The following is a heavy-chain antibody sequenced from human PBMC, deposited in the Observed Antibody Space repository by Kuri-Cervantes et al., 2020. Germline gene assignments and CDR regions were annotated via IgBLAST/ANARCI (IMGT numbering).Heavy chain of an antibody. CDR3: AREVTYYDSSGYYSQDYYYYYMDV. CDR1: RYTFNDYG. Sequence: SVKVSCKASRYTFNDYGINWVRQAPGQGLEWMGGIPPIFGIANYAQKFQGRVTITSDESTSTAFMDLSSLRSEDTAVYYCAREVTYYDSSGYYSQDYYYYYMDVWGKGTTVTVSS. CDR2: IPPIFGIA. D-gene: IGHD3-22*01. V-gene: IGHV1-69*13. J-gene: IGHJ6*03.